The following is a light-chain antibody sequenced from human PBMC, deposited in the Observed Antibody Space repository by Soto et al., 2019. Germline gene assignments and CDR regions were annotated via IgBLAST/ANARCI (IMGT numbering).Light chain of an antibody. V-gene: IGKV3-15*01. CDR1: QSVRSN. Sequence: EIVMTQSPATLSVSPGEWATLSCRASQSVRSNLAWYQQRPGQAPRLLIYAASAGATGIPARFSGSGSGTEFTLIIDSMQSEDFALYYCQQYNNWPRTFGQGTKVAIK. CDR3: QQYNNWPRT. CDR2: AAS. J-gene: IGKJ1*01.